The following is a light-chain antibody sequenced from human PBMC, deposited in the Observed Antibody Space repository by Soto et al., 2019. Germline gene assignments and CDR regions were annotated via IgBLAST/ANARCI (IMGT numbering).Light chain of an antibody. CDR3: QQYYSYPPGT. CDR1: QSISSW. Sequence: DIQMTQSPSTLSASVGDRVTITCRASQSISSWLAWYQQKPGKAPKLLIYKASSLESGVPSRFSGSGSGTDFTLTISCLQSEDFATYYCQQYYSYPPGTFGQGTKVDIK. J-gene: IGKJ1*01. V-gene: IGKV1-5*03. CDR2: KAS.